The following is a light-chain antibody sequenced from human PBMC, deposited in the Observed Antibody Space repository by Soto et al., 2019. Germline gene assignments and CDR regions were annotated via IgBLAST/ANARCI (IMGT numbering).Light chain of an antibody. CDR1: QSVSSN. CDR3: QQYNNWSPTWT. V-gene: IGKV3-15*01. J-gene: IGKJ1*01. CDR2: GVS. Sequence: EILMTQSPATLSVSPGERATLSCRASQSVSSNLAWYQQKPGQAPRLLIYGVSTRVTYIPARFSGSGSGTEFTLTFSSLQSEDFAVYYCQQYNNWSPTWTFGQVTKVEI.